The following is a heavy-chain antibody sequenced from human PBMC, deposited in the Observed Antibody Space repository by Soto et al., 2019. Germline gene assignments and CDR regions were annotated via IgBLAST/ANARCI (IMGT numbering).Heavy chain of an antibody. CDR3: AIEMATTSPWGY. D-gene: IGHD5-12*01. V-gene: IGHV1-69*12. J-gene: IGHJ4*02. CDR1: GGTFSSYA. Sequence: QVQLVQSGAEVKKPGSSVKVSCKASGGTFSSYAISWVRQAPGQGLEWMGGIIPIFGTANYAQKFQGRVTIXAXXSTSTAYMELSGLRSEDMAVYYCAIEMATTSPWGYWGQGTLVTVSS. CDR2: IIPIFGTA.